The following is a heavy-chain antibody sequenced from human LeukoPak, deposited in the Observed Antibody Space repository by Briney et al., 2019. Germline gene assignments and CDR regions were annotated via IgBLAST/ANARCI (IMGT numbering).Heavy chain of an antibody. D-gene: IGHD5-12*01. CDR2: ISGSGSGT. V-gene: IGHV3-23*01. CDR3: ARVRRGYSGYDYIGVNYFDY. Sequence: PGGTLRLSCAASEFTFSNYGMSWVRQAPGKGLEWVSAISGSGSGTYYADSVRGRFTISRDNSKNTLYLQMNSLRAEDTAVYYCARVRRGYSGYDYIGVNYFDYWGQGTLVTVSS. J-gene: IGHJ4*02. CDR1: EFTFSNYG.